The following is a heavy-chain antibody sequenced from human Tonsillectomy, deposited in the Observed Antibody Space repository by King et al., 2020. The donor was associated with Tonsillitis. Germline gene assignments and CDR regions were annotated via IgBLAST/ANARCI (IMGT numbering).Heavy chain of an antibody. Sequence: VQLVESGGGLVQPGGSLRLSCAASGFTFISYAMSWVRQAPGKGLDWVSAIRCSGGSTYYADSVKGRFTIASDNSKNTLYLQMNSLRAEDTAVYYCAKDFIGDYGDYALDYWGQGTLVTVSS. D-gene: IGHD4-17*01. CDR2: IRCSGGST. V-gene: IGHV3-23*04. CDR3: AKDFIGDYGDYALDY. CDR1: GFTFISYA. J-gene: IGHJ4*02.